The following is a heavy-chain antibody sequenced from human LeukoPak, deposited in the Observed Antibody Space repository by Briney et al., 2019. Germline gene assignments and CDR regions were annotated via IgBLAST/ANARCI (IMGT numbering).Heavy chain of an antibody. D-gene: IGHD5-18*01. CDR3: AKDRDTAMEIDY. V-gene: IGHV3-33*06. CDR1: GFIFSTYG. Sequence: GGSLRLSCAASGFIFSTYGMHWVRQAPDKGLEWVAVIWYDGSNKYYADSVKGRFTISRDNSKNTLYLQMNSLRAEDTAVYYCAKDRDTAMEIDYWGQGTLVTVSS. CDR2: IWYDGSNK. J-gene: IGHJ4*02.